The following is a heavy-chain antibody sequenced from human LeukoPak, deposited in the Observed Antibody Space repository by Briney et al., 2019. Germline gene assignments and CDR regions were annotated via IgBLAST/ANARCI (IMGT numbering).Heavy chain of an antibody. Sequence: SETLSLTCTVSGGSISSGSYYWSWIRQPAGKGLEWIGRIYTSGSTNYNPSLKSRVTISVDTSKNQFSLKLSSVTAADTAVYYCARHVSGSLLYWGQGTLVTVSS. D-gene: IGHD1-26*01. CDR2: IYTSGST. CDR1: GGSISSGSYY. CDR3: ARHVSGSLLY. V-gene: IGHV4-61*02. J-gene: IGHJ4*02.